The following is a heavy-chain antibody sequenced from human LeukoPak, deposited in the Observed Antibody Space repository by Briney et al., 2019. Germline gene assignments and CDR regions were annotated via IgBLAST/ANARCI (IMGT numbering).Heavy chain of an antibody. V-gene: IGHV3-48*01. CDR1: GFTFSSYA. CDR3: ARDLPVDY. J-gene: IGHJ4*02. Sequence: GGSLRLSCAASGFTFSSYAMSWVRQAPGKGLEWVSYISSSSTIYYADSVKGRFTISRDNAKNSLYLQMNSLRAEDTAVYYCARDLPVDYWGQGTLVTVSS. CDR2: ISSSSTI. D-gene: IGHD4-17*01.